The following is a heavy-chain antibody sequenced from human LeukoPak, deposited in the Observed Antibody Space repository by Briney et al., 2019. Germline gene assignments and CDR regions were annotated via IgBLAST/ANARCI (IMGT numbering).Heavy chain of an antibody. D-gene: IGHD6-13*01. CDR3: ASTSIAAAGLNDY. V-gene: IGHV3-30-3*01. Sequence: SCKASGYTFTAQYMHWVRQAPGKGLEWVAVISYDGSNKYYADSVKGRFTISRDNSKNTLYLQMNSLRAEDTAVYYCASTSIAAAGLNDYWGQGTLVTVSS. J-gene: IGHJ4*02. CDR2: ISYDGSNK. CDR1: GYTFTAQY.